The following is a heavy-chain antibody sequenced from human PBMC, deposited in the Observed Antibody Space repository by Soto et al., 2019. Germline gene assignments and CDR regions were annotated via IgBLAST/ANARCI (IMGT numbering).Heavy chain of an antibody. CDR2: LSSTGDST. CDR3: ASMPPDSSGSGY. D-gene: IGHD3-22*01. Sequence: PGGSLRLSCAASGFTFSTYAMSWVRQAAGKGLEWVSALSSTGDSTYCADSVKGRFTISRDNSKNTLFLQMNSLRAEDTAVYYCASMPPDSSGSGYWGQGTLVTVSS. V-gene: IGHV3-23*01. CDR1: GFTFSTYA. J-gene: IGHJ4*02.